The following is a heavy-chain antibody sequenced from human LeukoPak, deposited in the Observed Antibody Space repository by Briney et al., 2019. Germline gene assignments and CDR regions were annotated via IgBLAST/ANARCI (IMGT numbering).Heavy chain of an antibody. D-gene: IGHD5-12*01. J-gene: IGHJ4*02. V-gene: IGHV3-33*01. CDR3: ARGRTGYIVRPRDGYNLFDY. CDR1: GFTFSSYG. Sequence: GRSLRLSCAASGFTFSSYGMHWVRQAPGKGLEWVAVIWYDGSNKYYADSVKGRFTISRDNSKNTLYLQMNSLRAEDTAVYYCARGRTGYIVRPRDGYNLFDYWGQGTLVTVSS. CDR2: IWYDGSNK.